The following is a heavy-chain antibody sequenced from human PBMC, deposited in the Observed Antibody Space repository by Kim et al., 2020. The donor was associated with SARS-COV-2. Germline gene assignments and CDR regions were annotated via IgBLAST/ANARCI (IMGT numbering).Heavy chain of an antibody. CDR2: IYYSGST. D-gene: IGHD6-13*01. CDR1: GGSISSSSYY. V-gene: IGHV4-39*01. Sequence: SETLSLTCTVSGGSISSSSYYWGWIRQPPGKGLEWIGSIYYSGSTYYNPSLKSRVTISVDTSKNQFSLKLSSVTAADTAVYYCASLLVRIAHGMDVWGQGTTVTVSS. CDR3: ASLLVRIAHGMDV. J-gene: IGHJ6*02.